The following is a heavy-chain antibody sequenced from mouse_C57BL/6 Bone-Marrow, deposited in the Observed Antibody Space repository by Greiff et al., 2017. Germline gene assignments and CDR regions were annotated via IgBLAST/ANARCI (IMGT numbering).Heavy chain of an antibody. V-gene: IGHV5-6*01. J-gene: IGHJ3*01. CDR1: GFTFSSYG. CDR3: ARRGYGNYWFAY. Sequence: EVQLVESGGDLVKPGGSLKLSCAASGFTFSSYGMSWVRQTPDKRLEWVATISSGGSYTYYPDSVKGRFTISRDNAKNTLYLQMSSLKSEDTAMYYCARRGYGNYWFAYWGQGTLVTVSA. D-gene: IGHD2-10*02. CDR2: ISSGGSYT.